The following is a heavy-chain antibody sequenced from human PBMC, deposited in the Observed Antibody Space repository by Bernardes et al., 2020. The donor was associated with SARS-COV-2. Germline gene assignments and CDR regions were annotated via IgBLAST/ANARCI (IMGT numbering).Heavy chain of an antibody. J-gene: IGHJ6*04. CDR3: AKCIQGSYAMDV. Sequence: SCAGSGFMFRRTALTWVRQDPGPGLAWVSGLSGSGGSPYYADSVKGRFTISRDNSNNTLYLEMNSLKAEDTAIYFCAKCIQGSYAMDVWGKGTTVNVSS. CDR2: LSGSGGSP. D-gene: IGHD5-18*01. CDR1: GFMFRRTA. V-gene: IGHV3-23*01.